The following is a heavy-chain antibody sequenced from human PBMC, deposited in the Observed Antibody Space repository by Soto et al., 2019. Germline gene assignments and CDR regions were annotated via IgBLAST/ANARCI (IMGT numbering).Heavy chain of an antibody. CDR1: GGSISSYY. Sequence: SETLSLTCTVSGGSISSYYWSWIRQPPGKGLEWIGYIYYSGSTNYNPSLKSRVTISVDTSKNQFSLKLSSVTAADTAVYYCARSYSSGWYVGYFQHWGQGTLVTVSS. J-gene: IGHJ1*01. CDR2: IYYSGST. D-gene: IGHD6-19*01. V-gene: IGHV4-59*01. CDR3: ARSYSSGWYVGYFQH.